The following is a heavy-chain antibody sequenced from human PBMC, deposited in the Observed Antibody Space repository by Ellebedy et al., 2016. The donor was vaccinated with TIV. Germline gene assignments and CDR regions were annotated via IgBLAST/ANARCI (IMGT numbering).Heavy chain of an antibody. CDR1: GGSFSGYY. CDR3: ARRYYGILTGYYREFDY. D-gene: IGHD3-9*01. V-gene: IGHV4-34*01. J-gene: IGHJ4*02. Sequence: SETLSLTXAVYGGSFSGYYWSWIRQPPGKGLEWIGEINHSGSTNYNPSLKSRVTISVDTSKNQFSLKLSSVTAADTAVYYCARRYYGILTGYYREFDYWGQGTLVTVSS. CDR2: INHSGST.